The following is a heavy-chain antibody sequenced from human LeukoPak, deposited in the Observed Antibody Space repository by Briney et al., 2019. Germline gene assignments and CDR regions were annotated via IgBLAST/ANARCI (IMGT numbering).Heavy chain of an antibody. J-gene: IGHJ5*02. D-gene: IGHD2-2*01. CDR2: ISAYNGNT. CDR3: ARDYIVVVPAAPMPHHWFDP. V-gene: IGHV1-18*01. CDR1: GYTFTSYG. Sequence: ASVKVSRKASGYTFTSYGISWVRQAPGQGLEWMGWISAYNGNTNYAQKLQGRVTMTTDTSTSTAYMELRSLRSDDTAVYYCARDYIVVVPAAPMPHHWFDPWGQGTLVTVSS.